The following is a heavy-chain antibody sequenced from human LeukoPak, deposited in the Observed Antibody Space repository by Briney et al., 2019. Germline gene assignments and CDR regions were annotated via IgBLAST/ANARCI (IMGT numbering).Heavy chain of an antibody. D-gene: IGHD5-24*01. CDR3: ARDPDGATDFDY. J-gene: IGHJ4*02. CDR2: ISTYNGHT. V-gene: IGHV1-18*04. CDR1: GYTFTNYG. Sequence: ASVKVSCKASGYTFTNYGISWVRQAPGQGLEYMGWISTYNGHTNYTQKLQGRVSMTTDSSTTTAYMELRSLRSDDTAVYYCARDPDGATDFDYWGQGTLVTVSS.